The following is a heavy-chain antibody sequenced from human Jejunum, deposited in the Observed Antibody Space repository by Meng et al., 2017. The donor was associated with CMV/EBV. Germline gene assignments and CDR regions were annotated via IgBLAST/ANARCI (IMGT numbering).Heavy chain of an antibody. Sequence: QVQLQGSGPGLVKPSETLSLTCTASGGSISSSYWSWIRQPPGKGLEWIGYIYYTGTTNYNPSLKSRVTISLDTSKDQFSLKLTSMTAADTAVYYCARGAGWYAFWGQGTLVTASS. CDR3: ARGAGWYAF. J-gene: IGHJ5*01. CDR2: IYYTGTT. CDR1: GGSISSSY. V-gene: IGHV4-59*01.